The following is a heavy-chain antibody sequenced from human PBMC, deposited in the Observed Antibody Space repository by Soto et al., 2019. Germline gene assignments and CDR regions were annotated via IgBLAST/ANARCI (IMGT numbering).Heavy chain of an antibody. CDR2: IYSGGST. V-gene: IGHV3-53*01. Sequence: VQLVESGGGLIQPGGSLRLSCAASGFTVSSNYMSWVRQAPGKGLEWVSVIYSGGSTYYADSVKGRFTISRDNSKNTLYLQMNSLRAEDTAVYYCARLSRTYYYDSSGYDPGSPWGQGTLVTVSS. D-gene: IGHD3-22*01. CDR3: ARLSRTYYYDSSGYDPGSP. J-gene: IGHJ5*02. CDR1: GFTVSSNY.